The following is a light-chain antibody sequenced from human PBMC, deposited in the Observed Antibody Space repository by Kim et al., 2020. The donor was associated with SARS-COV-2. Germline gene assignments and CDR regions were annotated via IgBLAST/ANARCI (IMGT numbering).Light chain of an antibody. Sequence: GKPVTLSGTRSSGSIASYYLQWYQHRPGSSPPTVIYEDNQRPSGVPARFSGAIDSASSSASITISGLKTEDEADYYCQSDDSSTRVFGGGTQLTVL. CDR1: SGSIASYY. J-gene: IGLJ3*02. V-gene: IGLV6-57*01. CDR3: QSDDSSTRV. CDR2: EDN.